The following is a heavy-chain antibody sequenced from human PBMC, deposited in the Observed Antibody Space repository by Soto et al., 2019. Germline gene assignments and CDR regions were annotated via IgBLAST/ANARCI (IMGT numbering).Heavy chain of an antibody. D-gene: IGHD5-18*01. CDR3: ATDSKNVDTAMATFDY. CDR2: VIPIFGTA. CDR1: GGTFSSYA. J-gene: IGHJ4*02. V-gene: IGHV1-69*13. Sequence: SVKVSCKASGGTFSSYAISWVRQAPGQGLEWMGGVIPIFGTANYAQKFQGRVTITADESTSTAYMELSSLRSEDTAVYYCATDSKNVDTAMATFDYWGQGTLVTVSS.